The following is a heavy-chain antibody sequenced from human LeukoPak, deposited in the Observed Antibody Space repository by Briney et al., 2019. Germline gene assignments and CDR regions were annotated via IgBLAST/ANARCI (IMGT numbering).Heavy chain of an antibody. Sequence: HPGGSLRLSCAASGFTFSSYAMSWVRQAPGKGLEWVSAISGSGGSTYYADSVKGRFTISRDNSKNTLYLQMNSLRAEDTAVYYCAKAPTPFIAVADTFDYWGQGILVTVSS. V-gene: IGHV3-23*01. J-gene: IGHJ4*02. CDR2: ISGSGGST. CDR3: AKAPTPFIAVADTFDY. CDR1: GFTFSSYA. D-gene: IGHD6-19*01.